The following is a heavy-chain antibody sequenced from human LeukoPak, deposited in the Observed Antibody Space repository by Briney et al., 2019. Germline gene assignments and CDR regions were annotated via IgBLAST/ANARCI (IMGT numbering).Heavy chain of an antibody. CDR1: GGSISSYY. J-gene: IGHJ3*01. CDR2: IYTSGGT. Sequence: SETLSLTCTVSGGSISSYYWTWIRQSAGKRLEWIGRIYTSGGTNYNPSLKSRVTMSVDKSKNQISLNLASLTAADTALYYCAGRGSSSGTFDVWGPGTFVTVSS. D-gene: IGHD2-2*01. V-gene: IGHV4-4*07. CDR3: AGRGSSSGTFDV.